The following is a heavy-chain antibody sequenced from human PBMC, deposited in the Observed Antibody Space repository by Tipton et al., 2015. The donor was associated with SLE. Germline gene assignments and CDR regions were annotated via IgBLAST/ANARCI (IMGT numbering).Heavy chain of an antibody. CDR2: IYYSGST. V-gene: IGHV4-59*02. CDR1: NGSVSSYY. CDR3: ARTHYYGSGNYYIALGY. D-gene: IGHD3-10*01. J-gene: IGHJ4*02. Sequence: TLSLTCTVSNGSVSSYYWSWIRQPPGKRLEWIGYIYYSGSTNYNPSLKSRVTLSVDTSKNQFSLKLSSVTAADTAVYYCARTHYYGSGNYYIALGYWGQGTLVTVSS.